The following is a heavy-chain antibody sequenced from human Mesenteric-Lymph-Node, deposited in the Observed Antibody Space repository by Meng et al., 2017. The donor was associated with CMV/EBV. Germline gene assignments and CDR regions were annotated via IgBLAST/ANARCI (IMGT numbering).Heavy chain of an antibody. CDR2: IRGKAYSATT. CDR3: TRVLLWFGEFVGDFDY. CDR1: GFTFSAYQ. V-gene: IGHV3-49*04. Sequence: GESLKISCTASGFTFSAYQMSWVRQAPGKGLEWVGFIRGKAYSATTEYAASVRGRFSISRDDSKSTVYLQINSLRTEDTAVYYCTRVLLWFGEFVGDFDYWGQGALVTVSS. D-gene: IGHD3-10*01. J-gene: IGHJ4*02.